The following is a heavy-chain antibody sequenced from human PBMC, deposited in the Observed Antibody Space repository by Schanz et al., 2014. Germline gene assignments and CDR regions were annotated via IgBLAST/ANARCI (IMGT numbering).Heavy chain of an antibody. Sequence: EVQLVESGGGLVQPGGSLRLSCTASGFSVGNKYMNWVRQAPGKGLEWVSFIYIGGNTYYADSVKGRFTISRDNSKNTVYIQMNSLRAEDMAVYYCARGGPAYYFDDWGQGTLVTVSS. V-gene: IGHV3-66*01. CDR3: ARGGPAYYFDD. CDR1: GFSVGNKY. J-gene: IGHJ4*02. CDR2: IYIGGNT.